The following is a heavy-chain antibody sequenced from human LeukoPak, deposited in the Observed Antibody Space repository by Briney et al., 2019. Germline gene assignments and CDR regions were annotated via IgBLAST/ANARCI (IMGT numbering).Heavy chain of an antibody. CDR2: INPNSGGT. CDR1: GGTFSSYA. D-gene: IGHD2-2*01. CDR3: AKDLQYQLLTNDAFDI. J-gene: IGHJ3*02. Sequence: ASVKVSCKASGGTFSSYAISWVRQAPGQGLEWMGWINPNSGGTNYAQKFQGRVTMTRDTSISTAYMELSRLRSDDTAVYYCAKDLQYQLLTNDAFDIWGQGTMVTVSS. V-gene: IGHV1-2*02.